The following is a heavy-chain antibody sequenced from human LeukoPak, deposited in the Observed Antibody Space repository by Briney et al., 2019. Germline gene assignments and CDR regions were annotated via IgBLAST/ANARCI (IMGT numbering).Heavy chain of an antibody. J-gene: IGHJ3*02. D-gene: IGHD5-12*01. CDR1: GGSISSHY. Sequence: SETLSLTCSISGGSISSHYWNWIRQPPGKGLEWLGSIYYSGSTTYNPSLKSRVTISLDTSKNHFSLKLRSVTAADTALYFCARGLVLATDDAFDIWGQGTLVTVSS. V-gene: IGHV4-59*11. CDR2: IYYSGST. CDR3: ARGLVLATDDAFDI.